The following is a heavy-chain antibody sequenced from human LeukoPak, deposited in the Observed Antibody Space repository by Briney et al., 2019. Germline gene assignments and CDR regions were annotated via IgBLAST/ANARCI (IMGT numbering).Heavy chain of an antibody. J-gene: IGHJ4*02. D-gene: IGHD5-12*01. V-gene: IGHV1-18*01. CDR3: ARDQSPLNGGYSEGEVFDC. Sequence: ASVKVSCKASGYTCTSYGINWLRQAPGQGLEWMGRSSLNNVNKNYIEKLQGRVTMTTDTSTSTAHMELRSLRPDDTAVYYCARDQSPLNGGYSEGEVFDCWGQGTLVTVSS. CDR1: GYTCTSYG. CDR2: SSLNNVNK.